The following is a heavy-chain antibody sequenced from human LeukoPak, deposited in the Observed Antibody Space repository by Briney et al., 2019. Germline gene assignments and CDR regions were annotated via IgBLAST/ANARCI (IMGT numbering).Heavy chain of an antibody. D-gene: IGHD3-10*01. CDR3: ATGSGSPYFDEAFDI. V-gene: IGHV3-48*03. CDR1: GFTFSSYE. J-gene: IGHJ3*02. Sequence: GGSLRLSCAASGFTFSSYEMNWVRQAPGKGLEWVSYISSSGSTIYYADSVKGRFTISRDNAKNSLYLQINSLRAEDTAVYYCATGSGSPYFDEAFDIWGQGTMVTVSS. CDR2: ISSSGSTI.